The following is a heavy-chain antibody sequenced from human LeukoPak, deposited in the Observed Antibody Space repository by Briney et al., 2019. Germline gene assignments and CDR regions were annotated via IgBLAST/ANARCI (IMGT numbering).Heavy chain of an antibody. J-gene: IGHJ5*02. CDR3: ARDQYCSGGSCYYWFDP. D-gene: IGHD2-15*01. V-gene: IGHV4-61*02. Sequence: PSQTLSLTCTVSGDSISSGSYYWSWIRQPAGKGLEWIGRIYTSGSTNYNPSLKSRVTISVDTSKNQFSLKLSSVTAADTAVYYCARDQYCSGGSCYYWFDPWGQGTLVTVSS. CDR1: GDSISSGSYY. CDR2: IYTSGST.